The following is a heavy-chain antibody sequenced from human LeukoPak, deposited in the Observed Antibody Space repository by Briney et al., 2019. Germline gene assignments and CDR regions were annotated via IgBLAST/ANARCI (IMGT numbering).Heavy chain of an antibody. V-gene: IGHV4-59*08. D-gene: IGHD3-3*01. CDR2: IYYSGST. Sequence: SETLSLTCTVSGGYISSYYWSWIRQPPGKGLEWIGYIYYSGSTNYNPSLKSRVTISVDTSKNQFSLKLSSVTAADTAVYYCARLYYDFWSGYSLGYYYYYMDVWGKGTTVTVSS. J-gene: IGHJ6*03. CDR1: GGYISSYY. CDR3: ARLYYDFWSGYSLGYYYYYMDV.